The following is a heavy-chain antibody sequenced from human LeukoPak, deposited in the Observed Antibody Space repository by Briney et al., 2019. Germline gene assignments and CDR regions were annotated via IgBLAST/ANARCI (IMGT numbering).Heavy chain of an antibody. D-gene: IGHD6-19*01. CDR3: ARGHSSGWYGLFDI. CDR1: GFTFSSYA. J-gene: IGHJ3*02. CDR2: INHSGST. V-gene: IGHV4-34*01. Sequence: GSLRLSCAASGFTFSSYAMSWVRQPPGKGLEWIGEINHSGSTNYNPSLKSRVTISVDTSKNQFSLKLSSVTVADTAVYYCARGHSSGWYGLFDIWGQGTVVTVPS.